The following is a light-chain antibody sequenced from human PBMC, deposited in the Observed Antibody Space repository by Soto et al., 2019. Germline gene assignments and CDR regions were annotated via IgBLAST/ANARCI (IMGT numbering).Light chain of an antibody. Sequence: QSALTQPASVSGSPGQSITISCTGTSSDVGNYNLVSWYQQHPGKAPKLLIYGNSNRPSGVPDRFSGSKSGTSASLAITGLQAEDEADYYCQSYDSSLSGSYVVFGGGTKLTVL. V-gene: IGLV2-14*02. CDR3: QSYDSSLSGSYVV. J-gene: IGLJ2*01. CDR1: SSDVGNYNL. CDR2: GNS.